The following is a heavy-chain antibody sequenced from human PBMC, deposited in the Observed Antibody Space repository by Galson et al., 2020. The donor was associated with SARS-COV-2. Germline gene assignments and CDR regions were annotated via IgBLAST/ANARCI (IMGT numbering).Heavy chain of an antibody. Sequence: SVKVSCKVSGYTLTELSIHWVRQAPRKGLEGMGGLDPEDGETIHAQKFQGRVTMTEDTSTDTAYMELSSLRSEDTAVYYCASGNHYYDSSGYYGQLKYWGQGTLVTVSS. D-gene: IGHD3-22*01. CDR1: GYTLTELS. CDR2: LDPEDGET. J-gene: IGHJ4*02. CDR3: ASGNHYYDSSGYYGQLKY. V-gene: IGHV1-24*01.